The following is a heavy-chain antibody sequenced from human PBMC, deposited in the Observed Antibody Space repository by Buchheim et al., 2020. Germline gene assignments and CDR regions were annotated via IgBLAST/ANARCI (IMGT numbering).Heavy chain of an antibody. J-gene: IGHJ5*01. CDR3: AKSIVGATRWFDS. D-gene: IGHD1-26*01. Sequence: EVQLLESGGGLVQPGGSLRLSCAASGFTFNNYAMTWVRQAPGKGLEWVSAISDSGGSTYYADSVKGRFTISRDNSKNTLYLQMNRLRVEDTAAYYCAKSIVGATRWFDSWGQGTL. CDR1: GFTFNNYA. CDR2: ISDSGGST. V-gene: IGHV3-23*01.